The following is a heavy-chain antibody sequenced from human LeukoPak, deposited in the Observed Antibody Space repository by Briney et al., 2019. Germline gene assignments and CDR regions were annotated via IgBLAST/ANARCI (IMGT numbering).Heavy chain of an antibody. CDR1: GFTFTSSA. CDR2: IVVGSGNT. J-gene: IGHJ4*02. D-gene: IGHD4/OR15-4a*01. V-gene: IGHV1-58*01. Sequence: SVKVSCKASGFTFTSSAVQWVRRARGQRLEWIGWIVVGSGNTNYAQKFQERVTITRDMSTSTAYMELSSLRSEDTAVYYCAASADLVSYGAIDYWGQGTLVTVSS. CDR3: AASADLVSYGAIDY.